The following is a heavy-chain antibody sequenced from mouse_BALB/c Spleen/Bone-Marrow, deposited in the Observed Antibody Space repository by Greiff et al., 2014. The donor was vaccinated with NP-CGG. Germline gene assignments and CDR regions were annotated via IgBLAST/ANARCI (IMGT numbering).Heavy chain of an antibody. CDR2: IFPGDNST. J-gene: IGHJ4*01. D-gene: IGHD2-3*01. CDR1: GYPFTSYD. CDR3: AHDGLLPGMDY. Sequence: QVHVKQSGAELVKPGASVKLSCKASGYPFTSYDINWVRQRPEQGLEWIGWIFPGDNSTKYNEKFKGKATLTTDKSSSTAYMQLSRLTSEDSAVYFCAHDGLLPGMDYWGQGTSVTVSS. V-gene: IGHV1S56*01.